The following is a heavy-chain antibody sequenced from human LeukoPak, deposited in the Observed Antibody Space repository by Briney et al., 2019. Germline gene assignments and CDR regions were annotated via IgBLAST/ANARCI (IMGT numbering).Heavy chain of an antibody. Sequence: ASVKVSCKASGYTFTSYDINWVRQATGQGLEWLGWMNPNSGNTGYAQKFQGRVTITRNTSISTAYMELSSLRSEDTAVYYCARRVRDYGGSYYFDYWGQGTLVTVSS. V-gene: IGHV1-8*03. CDR1: GYTFTSYD. J-gene: IGHJ4*02. CDR3: ARRVRDYGGSYYFDY. D-gene: IGHD4-23*01. CDR2: MNPNSGNT.